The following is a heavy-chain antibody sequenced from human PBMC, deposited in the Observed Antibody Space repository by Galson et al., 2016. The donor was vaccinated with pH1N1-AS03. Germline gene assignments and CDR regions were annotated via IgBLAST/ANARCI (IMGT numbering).Heavy chain of an antibody. CDR2: INGDGTTT. D-gene: IGHD2-21*02. J-gene: IGHJ4*02. CDR1: GFSFKIYW. CDR3: STGGTINCTDDCSPGAY. V-gene: IGHV3-74*01. Sequence: SLRLSCAASGFSFKIYWMHWVRQAPGKGLVWVSHINGDGTTTNYADSVKGRFTISRDNARNTLYLQMNSLRAEDTAVYFCSTGGTINCTDDCSPGAYWGQGTLLTVSS.